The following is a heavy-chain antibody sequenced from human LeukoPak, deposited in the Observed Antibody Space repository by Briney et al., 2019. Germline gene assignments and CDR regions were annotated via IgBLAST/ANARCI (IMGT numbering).Heavy chain of an antibody. Sequence: AETLSLTCTVSSLSISPYYWSWVRQPPGKGLEWIAFIFYTGSTRYNPSLKSRVTMSKDESENQFSLKLTSVTAADTAVYYCARSSYDSSGYYPDYFDYWGQGALVTVSS. V-gene: IGHV4-59*01. CDR2: IFYTGST. CDR3: ARSSYDSSGYYPDYFDY. CDR1: SLSISPYY. D-gene: IGHD3-22*01. J-gene: IGHJ4*02.